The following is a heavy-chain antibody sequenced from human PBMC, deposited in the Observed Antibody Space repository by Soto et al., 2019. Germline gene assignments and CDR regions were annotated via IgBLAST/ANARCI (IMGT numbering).Heavy chain of an antibody. J-gene: IGHJ4*02. D-gene: IGHD2-2*01. CDR2: ISGSGGST. CDR3: AKDYVVVPAATVSEFDY. Sequence: GGSLRLSCAASGFTFSSYAMSWVRQAPGKGLEWVSAISGSGGSTYYADSVKGRFTISRDNSKNTLYLQMNSLRAEDTAVYYCAKDYVVVPAATVSEFDYWGQGALVTVSS. V-gene: IGHV3-23*01. CDR1: GFTFSSYA.